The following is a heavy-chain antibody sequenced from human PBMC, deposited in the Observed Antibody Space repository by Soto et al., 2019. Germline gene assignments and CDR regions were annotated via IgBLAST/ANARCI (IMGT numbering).Heavy chain of an antibody. V-gene: IGHV1-69*13. J-gene: IGHJ6*02. CDR1: GGTFSRYA. CDR2: IIPIFGTA. CDR3: ARAGEGGGYYYYGMDV. Sequence: SVKVSFKACGGTFSRYAISWLRQAPGQGLEWMGGIIPIFGTANYAQKFQGRVTITADESTSTAYMELSSLRSEDTAVYYCARAGEGGGYYYYGMDVWGQGTTVTVSS. D-gene: IGHD3-16*01.